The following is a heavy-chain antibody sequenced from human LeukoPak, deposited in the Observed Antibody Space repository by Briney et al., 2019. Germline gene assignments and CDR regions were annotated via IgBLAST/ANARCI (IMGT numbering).Heavy chain of an antibody. CDR3: ARSSEYYYDSSVPFDP. Sequence: PSETLSLTCTVSGGSISSYYWGWIRQPPGKGLEWIGSIYYSGSTYYNPSLKSRVTISVDTSKNQFSLKLSSVTAADTAVYYCARSSEYYYDSSVPFDPWGQGTLVTVSS. CDR2: IYYSGST. V-gene: IGHV4-39*07. CDR1: GGSISSYY. J-gene: IGHJ5*02. D-gene: IGHD3-22*01.